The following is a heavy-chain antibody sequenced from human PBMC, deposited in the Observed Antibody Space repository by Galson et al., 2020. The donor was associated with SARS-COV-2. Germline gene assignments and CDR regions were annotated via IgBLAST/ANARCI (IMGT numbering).Heavy chain of an antibody. CDR2: INPSGGST. CDR3: AREMYYDFWSGQNGGMDV. V-gene: IGHV1-46*01. Sequence: QAPGQGLEWMGIINPSGGSTSYAQKFQGRVTMTRDTSTSTVYMELSSLRSEDTAVYYCAREMYYDFWSGQNGGMDVWGQGTTVTVSS. J-gene: IGHJ6*02. D-gene: IGHD3-3*01.